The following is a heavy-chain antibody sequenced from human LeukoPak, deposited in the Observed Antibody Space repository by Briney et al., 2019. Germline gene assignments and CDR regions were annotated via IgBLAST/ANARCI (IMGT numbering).Heavy chain of an antibody. Sequence: GGSLRLSCAASGFTFSNAWMSWVRQAPGKGLEWVSSISSSGSYIYYADSVKGRFTISRDNAKNSLYLQMNSLRAEDTAVYYCARDQYEYSSSSFGHYWGQGTLVTVSS. V-gene: IGHV3-21*01. D-gene: IGHD6-6*01. J-gene: IGHJ4*02. CDR2: ISSSGSYI. CDR1: GFTFSNAW. CDR3: ARDQYEYSSSSFGHY.